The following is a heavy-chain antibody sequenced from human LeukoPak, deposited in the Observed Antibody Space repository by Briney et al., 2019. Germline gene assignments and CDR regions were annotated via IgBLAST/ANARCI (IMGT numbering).Heavy chain of an antibody. J-gene: IGHJ3*02. CDR3: ARGIHYYDFWSGYYPRRDDAFDI. CDR1: GGSFSGYD. CDR2: INHSGST. D-gene: IGHD3-3*01. V-gene: IGHV4-34*01. Sequence: SETLSLTCAVYGGSFSGYDWSWIRQPPGKGLEWIGEINHSGSTNYNPSLKSRVTISVDTSKNQFSLKLSSVTAPDTAVYYCARGIHYYDFWSGYYPRRDDAFDIWGQGTMVTVSS.